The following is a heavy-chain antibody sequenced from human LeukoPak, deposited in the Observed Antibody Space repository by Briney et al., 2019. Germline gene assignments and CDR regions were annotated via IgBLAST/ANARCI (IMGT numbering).Heavy chain of an antibody. CDR2: ISTSGDT. Sequence: PSETPSLTCTVSGGSISSDNHYWGWIRQPAGKGLEWIGRISTSGDTHYNPSLKSRVTISVDTSKNQFSLKLSSVTAADTAVYYCARRPGAGSRDCWFDPWGQGTLVTVSS. CDR1: GGSISSDNHY. V-gene: IGHV4-61*02. J-gene: IGHJ5*02. CDR3: ARRPGAGSRDCWFDP. D-gene: IGHD2-21*01.